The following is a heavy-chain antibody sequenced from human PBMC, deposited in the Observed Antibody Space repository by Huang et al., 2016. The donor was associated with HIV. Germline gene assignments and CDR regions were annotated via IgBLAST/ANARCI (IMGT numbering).Heavy chain of an antibody. CDR3: ARTKGEFDF. CDR2: ISGYNVSK. D-gene: IGHD3-16*01. CDR1: GYKFHIYE. J-gene: IGHJ4*02. Sequence: QIHLVQSGPEVKQPGASVKVSCKASGYKFHIYEITWVRQTPGQGLEWLGWISGYNVSKRFAKKFQDRLNMNTDGSTSTAYLELRSLRLGDTAVYYCARTKGEFDFWGQGALVTVSS. V-gene: IGHV1-18*04.